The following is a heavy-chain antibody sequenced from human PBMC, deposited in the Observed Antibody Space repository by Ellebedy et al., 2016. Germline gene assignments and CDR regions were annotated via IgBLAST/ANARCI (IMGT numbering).Heavy chain of an antibody. CDR1: GGSISSGGYY. D-gene: IGHD3-10*01. V-gene: IGHV4-31*03. CDR3: ASQNYYGLGSYWTGFNY. Sequence: SETLSLTCTVSGGSISSGGYYWSWIRQHPGKGLEWIGYIYYSGSTYYNPSLKSRVTISVDTSKNQFSLKLSSVTAADTAVYYCASQNYYGLGSYWTGFNYWGQGTLVTVSS. CDR2: IYYSGST. J-gene: IGHJ4*02.